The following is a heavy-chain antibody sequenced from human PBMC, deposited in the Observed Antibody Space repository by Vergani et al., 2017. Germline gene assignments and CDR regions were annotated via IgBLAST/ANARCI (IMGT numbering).Heavy chain of an antibody. CDR1: GFTFSGSA. CDR2: IRSKANSYAT. Sequence: EVQLVESGGGLVQPGWSLKLSCAASGFTFSGSAMHWVRQASGKGLEWVGRIRSKANSYATAYAASVKGRFTISRDDSKNTAYLQMNSLKTEDTAVYYCTSHPRTDAFDIWGQGTMVTVSS. D-gene: IGHD1-14*01. V-gene: IGHV3-73*02. CDR3: TSHPRTDAFDI. J-gene: IGHJ3*02.